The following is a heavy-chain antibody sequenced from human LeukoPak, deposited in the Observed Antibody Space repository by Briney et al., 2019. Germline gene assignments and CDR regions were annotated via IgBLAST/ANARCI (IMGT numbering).Heavy chain of an antibody. CDR2: ITASGTAM. J-gene: IGHJ4*02. Sequence: GGSLRLSCAASGFTFSSYSMNWVRQAPGKGLEWVSHITASGTAMFYADSVKGRFTISRDNAKNSLYLHMNSLRDEDTAVYYCASSGSYRFDYWGQGTLVTVSS. V-gene: IGHV3-48*02. CDR3: ASSGSYRFDY. D-gene: IGHD1-26*01. CDR1: GFTFSSYS.